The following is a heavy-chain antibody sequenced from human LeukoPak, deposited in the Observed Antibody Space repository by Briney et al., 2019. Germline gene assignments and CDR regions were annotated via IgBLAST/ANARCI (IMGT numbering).Heavy chain of an antibody. CDR3: ACGDYLPEGYYYYGMDV. CDR2: IIPILGIA. Sequence: SVKVSCKASGGTFSSYAISWVRQAPGQGLEWMGRIIPILGIANYAQKFQGRVTITADKSTSTAYMELSSLRSEDTAVYYCACGDYLPEGYYYYGMDVWGQGTTVTVSS. J-gene: IGHJ6*02. D-gene: IGHD4-17*01. CDR1: GGTFSSYA. V-gene: IGHV1-69*04.